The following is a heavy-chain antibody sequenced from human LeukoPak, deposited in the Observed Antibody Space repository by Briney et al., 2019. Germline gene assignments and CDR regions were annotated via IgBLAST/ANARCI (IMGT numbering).Heavy chain of an antibody. Sequence: SVKVSCKASGGTFSSYAISWVRQAPGQGLEWMGGIIPIFGTANYAQKSQGRVTITADESTSTAYMELSSLRSEDTAVYYCARADYQTYYYYGMDVWGQGTTVTVSS. V-gene: IGHV1-69*13. CDR3: ARADYQTYYYYGMDV. J-gene: IGHJ6*02. CDR1: GGTFSSYA. CDR2: IIPIFGTA. D-gene: IGHD4-11*01.